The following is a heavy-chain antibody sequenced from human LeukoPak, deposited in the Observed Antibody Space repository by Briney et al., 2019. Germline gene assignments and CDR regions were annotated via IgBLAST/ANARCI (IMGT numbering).Heavy chain of an antibody. V-gene: IGHV3-23*01. CDR1: GFTFSSYA. CDR2: ISRSGGST. Sequence: PGGSLRLSCAASGFTFSSYAMSWVRQAPGKGLERVSAISRSGGSTYYADSVKGRFTISRDNSKNTLYLQMNSLRAEDTAVYYCAKLNDFWSGYSDYWGQGTLVTVSS. D-gene: IGHD3-3*01. J-gene: IGHJ4*02. CDR3: AKLNDFWSGYSDY.